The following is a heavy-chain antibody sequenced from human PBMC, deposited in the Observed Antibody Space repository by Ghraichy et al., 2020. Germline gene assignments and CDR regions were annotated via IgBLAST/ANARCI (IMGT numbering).Heavy chain of an antibody. CDR1: GFTFSNYR. CDR3: ARAYCSGGSCYRGY. J-gene: IGHJ4*02. V-gene: IGHV3-7*01. D-gene: IGHD2-15*01. CDR2: IKQDGSEK. Sequence: GGSLRLSCAASGFTFSNYRMNWVRQAPGKGLEWVGNIKQDGSEKKYVDSVKGRFTISRDNAKNSLYLQMNSLRAEDTAVYYCARAYCSGGSCYRGYWGQGTLVTVSS.